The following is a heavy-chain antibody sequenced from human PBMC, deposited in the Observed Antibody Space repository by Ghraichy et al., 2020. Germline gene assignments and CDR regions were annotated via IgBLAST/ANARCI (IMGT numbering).Heavy chain of an antibody. CDR2: ISGGGTSV. J-gene: IGHJ4*02. D-gene: IGHD6-13*01. CDR3: ARVGDTAAAGTSDY. Sequence: GGSLRLSCAASGFTFSDYYMSWLRQVPGKGLQWVSYISGGGTSVSYADSVRGRFTVSRDNAKSSLYLQMNSLRTEDAAVYFCARVGDTAAAGTSDYWGLGTLVNVSS. CDR1: GFTFSDYY. V-gene: IGHV3-11*01.